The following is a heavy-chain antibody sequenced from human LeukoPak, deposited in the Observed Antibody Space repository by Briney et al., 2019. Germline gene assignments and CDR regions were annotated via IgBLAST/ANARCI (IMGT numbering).Heavy chain of an antibody. CDR1: GGSFSGYY. CDR3: ARGDSGWSESFQDY. V-gene: IGHV4-34*01. J-gene: IGHJ4*02. CDR2: INHSGST. D-gene: IGHD6-19*01. Sequence: PSETLSLTCAVYGGSFSGYYWSWIRQPPGKGLEWIGEINHSGSTNYNPSLKSRVTISVDTSKNQFSLKLSSVTAADTAVYYCARGDSGWSESFQDYWGQGTLVTVSS.